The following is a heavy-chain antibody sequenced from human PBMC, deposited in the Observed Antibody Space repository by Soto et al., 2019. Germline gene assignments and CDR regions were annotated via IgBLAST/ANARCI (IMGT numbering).Heavy chain of an antibody. V-gene: IGHV3-48*02. Sequence: GRSLRLSCAASGFTFSSYSMNLVRQAPGKGLEWVSYISSSSSTIYYADSVRGRFTISADIAENSVILQMNTLRDEDSAVYFCVRDRDLYRDMFHADLWGQGTLVTVSS. J-gene: IGHJ4*01. CDR1: GFTFSSYS. CDR2: ISSSSSTI. CDR3: VRDRDLYRDMFHADL. D-gene: IGHD3-10*02.